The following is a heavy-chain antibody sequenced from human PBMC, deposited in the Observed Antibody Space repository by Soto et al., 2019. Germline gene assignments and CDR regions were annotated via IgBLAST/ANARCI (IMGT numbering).Heavy chain of an antibody. J-gene: IGHJ6*02. Sequence: GGSLRLSCAAFGFIFSSYGMRWVRQAPGKGLEWVAVKSYNRSNKYYADSGKGRFTISRDNSKNTLYRQMNSLRAEDTAVYYCAKYLYSSNIYHYGMDVWGQGTTVTVSS. D-gene: IGHD6-13*01. CDR1: GFIFSSYG. V-gene: IGHV3-30*18. CDR2: KSYNRSNK. CDR3: AKYLYSSNIYHYGMDV.